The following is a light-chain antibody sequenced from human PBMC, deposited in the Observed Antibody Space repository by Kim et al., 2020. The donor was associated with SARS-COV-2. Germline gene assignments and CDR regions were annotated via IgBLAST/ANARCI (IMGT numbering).Light chain of an antibody. CDR1: QSVSTD. CDR2: GAS. J-gene: IGKJ5*01. Sequence: EVVMTQSPATLSVSPGERATLSCGASQSVSTDLAWYQQKSGQAPRLLIYGASTRATGIPARFSGSGSGTEFTLTISGLQSEDLAVYYCQQYKNWPPITFGQGTRLEIK. V-gene: IGKV3D-15*01. CDR3: QQYKNWPPIT.